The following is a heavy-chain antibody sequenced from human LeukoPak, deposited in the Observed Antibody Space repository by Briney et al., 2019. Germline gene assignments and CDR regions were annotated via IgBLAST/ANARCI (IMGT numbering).Heavy chain of an antibody. D-gene: IGHD3-22*01. CDR2: IYYSGST. Sequence: PSETLSLTCTVSGGSISSSYYYWGWIRQPPGKGLEWIGSIYYSGSTYYNPSLKSRVTISVDTSKNQFSLQLSSVTAADTAVYYCAHKRGHYYDTSGYLPLDYWGQGTLVTVSS. CDR3: AHKRGHYYDTSGYLPLDY. V-gene: IGHV4-39*01. J-gene: IGHJ4*02. CDR1: GGSISSSYYY.